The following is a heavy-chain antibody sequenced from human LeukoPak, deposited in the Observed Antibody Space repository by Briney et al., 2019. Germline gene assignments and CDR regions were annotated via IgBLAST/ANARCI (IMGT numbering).Heavy chain of an antibody. J-gene: IGHJ3*02. D-gene: IGHD2-2*01. CDR2: IIPIFGTA. CDR1: GGTFSSYA. Sequence: VASVTVSCKASGGTFSSYAISWVRQAPGQGLEWMGGIIPIFGTANHAQKFQGRVTITTDESTSTAYMELSSLRSEDTAVYYCASYYCSSTSCSRPDAFDIWGQGTMVTVSS. V-gene: IGHV1-69*05. CDR3: ASYYCSSTSCSRPDAFDI.